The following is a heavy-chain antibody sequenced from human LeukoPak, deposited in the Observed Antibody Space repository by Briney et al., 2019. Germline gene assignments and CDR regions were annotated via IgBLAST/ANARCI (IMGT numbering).Heavy chain of an antibody. D-gene: IGHD3-10*01. CDR3: ASFITMVRGVIVPGS. J-gene: IGHJ4*02. Sequence: ASVKVSCKASGGTFSSYAISWVRQAPGQGLEWMGGIIPIFGTANYAQKFQGRVTITADESTSTAYMELSSLRSEDTAVYYCASFITMVRGVIVPGSWGQGTLVTVSS. CDR2: IIPIFGTA. CDR1: GGTFSSYA. V-gene: IGHV1-69*13.